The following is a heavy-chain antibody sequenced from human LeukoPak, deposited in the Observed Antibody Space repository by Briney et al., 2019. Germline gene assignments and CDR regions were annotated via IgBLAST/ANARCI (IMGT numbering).Heavy chain of an antibody. V-gene: IGHV3-30*04. CDR1: GFTFSSYA. D-gene: IGHD3-10*01. Sequence: PGGSLRLSCAASGFTFSSYAMHWVRQAPGKGLEWVAVISYDGSNKYYADSVKGRFTISRDNSKNTLYLQMNSLRAEDTAVYYCARGVGSGSYYPTGGYFDYWGQGTLVTVSS. CDR3: ARGVGSGSYYPTGGYFDY. J-gene: IGHJ4*02. CDR2: ISYDGSNK.